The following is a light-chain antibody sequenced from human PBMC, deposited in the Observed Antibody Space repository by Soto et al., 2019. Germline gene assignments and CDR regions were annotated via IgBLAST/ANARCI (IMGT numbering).Light chain of an antibody. J-gene: IGLJ1*01. CDR3: SSYTRSSTYV. CDR2: EVS. Sequence: QSVLTQPASVSGSPGQSITISCTGTSSDVGGYNYVSWYQQHPGKAPKLMIYEVSNRPSGVSNRFSGSKSVNTASLTISGLQAEDEADYYCSSYTRSSTYVFGTGTKVHRP. V-gene: IGLV2-14*01. CDR1: SSDVGGYNY.